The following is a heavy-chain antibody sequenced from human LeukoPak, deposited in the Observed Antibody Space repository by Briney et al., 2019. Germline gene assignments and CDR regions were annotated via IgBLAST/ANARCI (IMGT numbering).Heavy chain of an antibody. CDR1: GFTFSSYA. Sequence: PGGSLRLSCAASGFTFSSYAMSWVRQAPGKGLEWVSAISGSGGSTYYADSVKGRFTISRDNSKNTLYLQMNSLRAEDTAVYYCARDPLITMVRGVMPLFAYYFDYWGQGTLVTVSS. CDR3: ARDPLITMVRGVMPLFAYYFDY. V-gene: IGHV3-23*01. J-gene: IGHJ4*02. D-gene: IGHD3-10*01. CDR2: ISGSGGST.